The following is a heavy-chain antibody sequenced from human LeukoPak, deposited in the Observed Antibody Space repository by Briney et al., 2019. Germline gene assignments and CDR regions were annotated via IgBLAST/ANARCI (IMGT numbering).Heavy chain of an antibody. V-gene: IGHV1-46*01. Sequence: ASVKVSCKASGYTFTSYYMHWVRQAPGQGLEWMRIINPSGGSTSYAQKFQGRLTMTRDTSTSTVYMELSSLRSEDTAVYYCARLDIAAAQNYGMDVWGQGTTVTVSS. D-gene: IGHD6-13*01. CDR2: INPSGGST. J-gene: IGHJ6*02. CDR1: GYTFTSYY. CDR3: ARLDIAAAQNYGMDV.